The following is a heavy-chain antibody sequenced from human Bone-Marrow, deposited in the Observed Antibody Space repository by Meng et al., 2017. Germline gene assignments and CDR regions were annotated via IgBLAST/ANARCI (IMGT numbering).Heavy chain of an antibody. CDR1: GGSISSGGYY. D-gene: IGHD6-13*01. CDR3: ARGPLSAAGTMGYFQH. J-gene: IGHJ1*01. Sequence: QGQLQGAGPGLVKPSQTPSLTCTVSGGSISSGGYYWSWIRQHPGKGLEWIGYIYYSGSTYYNPSLKSRVTISVDTSKSQFSLKLSSVTAADTAVYYCARGPLSAAGTMGYFQHWGQGTLVTVSS. V-gene: IGHV4-31*03. CDR2: IYYSGST.